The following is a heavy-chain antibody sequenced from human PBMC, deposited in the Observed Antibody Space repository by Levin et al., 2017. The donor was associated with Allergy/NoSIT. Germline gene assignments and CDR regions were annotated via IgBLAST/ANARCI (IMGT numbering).Heavy chain of an antibody. CDR1: GGSISSSSYY. Sequence: PSETLSLTCTVSGGSISSSSYYWGWIRQPPGKGLEWIGSIYYSGSTYYNPSLKSRVTISVDTSKNQFSLKLSSVTAADTAVYYCARPPKGAGDHAFDIWGQGTMVTVSS. J-gene: IGHJ3*02. CDR2: IYYSGST. D-gene: IGHD7-27*01. V-gene: IGHV4-39*01. CDR3: ARPPKGAGDHAFDI.